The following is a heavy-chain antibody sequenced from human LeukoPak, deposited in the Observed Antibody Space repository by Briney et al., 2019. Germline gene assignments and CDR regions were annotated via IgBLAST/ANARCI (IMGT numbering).Heavy chain of an antibody. D-gene: IGHD3-22*01. CDR1: GGAFSSYA. CDR2: IIPILGIA. CDR3: ARMGDSSGYLDAFDI. V-gene: IGHV1-69*04. J-gene: IGHJ3*02. Sequence: GASVEVSCKASGGAFSSYAISWVGQAPGQGLEWMGRIIPILGIANYAQKFQGRVTITADKSTSTAYMELSSLRSEDTAVYYCARMGDSSGYLDAFDIWGQGTMVTVSS.